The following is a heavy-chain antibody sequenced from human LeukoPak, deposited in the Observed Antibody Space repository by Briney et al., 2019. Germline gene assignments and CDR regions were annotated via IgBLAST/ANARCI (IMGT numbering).Heavy chain of an antibody. CDR2: ISGSGGST. D-gene: IGHD1/OR15-1a*01. CDR3: AEDDEQWTDY. V-gene: IGHV3-23*01. J-gene: IGHJ4*02. Sequence: GGSLRLSCAASGFTFSSYAMSWVRQAPGKGLEWVSAISGSGGSTYYADSVKGRFTISRDNSKNTLCLQMNSLRAEDTAVYHCAEDDEQWTDYWGQGTLVTVSS. CDR1: GFTFSSYA.